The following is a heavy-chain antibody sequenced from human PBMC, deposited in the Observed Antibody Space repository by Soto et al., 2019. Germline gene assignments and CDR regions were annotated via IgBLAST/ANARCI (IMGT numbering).Heavy chain of an antibody. Sequence: QITLKESGPTLVKPTQTLTLTCTFSGFSLTTYGVGVGWIRQPPGKALQWLALIYWDDDKRYCPSLKSRLTIIKYTSKNQVVLTMTNMHPVDTATFFCAHRLALSPAWNFGRFDYWGQGTLVTVSS. J-gene: IGHJ4*02. CDR1: GFSLTTYGVG. D-gene: IGHD1-7*01. V-gene: IGHV2-5*02. CDR3: AHRLALSPAWNFGRFDY. CDR2: IYWDDDK.